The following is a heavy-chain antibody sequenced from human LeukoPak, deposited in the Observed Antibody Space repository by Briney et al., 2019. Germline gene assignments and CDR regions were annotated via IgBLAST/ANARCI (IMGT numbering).Heavy chain of an antibody. CDR1: GYTFTGYH. D-gene: IGHD3-22*01. CDR2: INPSSGGT. CDR3: ARALQDSSGYYYVDY. J-gene: IGHJ4*02. V-gene: IGHV1-2*06. Sequence: ASVKVSCKASGYTFTGYHMHWVRQAPGQGLEWMGRINPSSGGTDYAQRFQGRVTMTRDTSINTAYMELSRLRSDDTAVFYCARALQDSSGYYYVDYWGQGTLVTVSS.